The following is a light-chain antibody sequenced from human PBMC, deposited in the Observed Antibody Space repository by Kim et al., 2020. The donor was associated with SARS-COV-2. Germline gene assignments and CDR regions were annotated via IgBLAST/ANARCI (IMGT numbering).Light chain of an antibody. V-gene: IGLV1-47*01. J-gene: IGLJ2*01. CDR1: SSTIGSTF. CDR2: RNN. Sequence: GQRFTIPWSGSSSTIGSTFVYWYQHLPGTAPKLLIYRNNQRPSGVPDRFSGSKSGTSASLAISGLRSEDEADYYCASWDDSLSGVLFGGGTKLTVL. CDR3: ASWDDSLSGVL.